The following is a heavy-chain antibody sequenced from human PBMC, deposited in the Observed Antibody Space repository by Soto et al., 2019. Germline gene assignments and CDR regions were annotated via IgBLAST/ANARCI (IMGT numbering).Heavy chain of an antibody. CDR3: ARGTGAAVAADY. V-gene: IGHV3-7*01. J-gene: IGHJ4*02. CDR2: IKQDGSEK. D-gene: IGHD6-19*01. CDR1: GFTFSSYW. Sequence: EVQLVESGGGLVQPGGSLRLSCAASGFTFSSYWMSWIRQAPGKGLEWVANIKQDGSEKFYVDSVKGRFTISRDNAKNSLYLQMNSLRAEDTAVYYCARGTGAAVAADYWGQGTLVTVSS.